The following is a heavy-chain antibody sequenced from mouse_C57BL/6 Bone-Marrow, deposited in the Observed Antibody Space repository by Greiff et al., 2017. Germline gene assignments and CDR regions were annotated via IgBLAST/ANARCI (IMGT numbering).Heavy chain of an antibody. CDR1: GYTFTSYW. CDR2: IDPNSGGT. J-gene: IGHJ3*01. V-gene: IGHV1-72*01. CDR3: ASPYYYGSSPAWFAY. Sequence: VQLQQPGAELVKPGASVKLSCKASGYTFTSYWMHWVKQRPGRGLEWIGRIDPNSGGTKYNEKFKSKATLTVDKPSSTAYLQLSSLTSEDSAVYYCASPYYYGSSPAWFAYWGQGTLVTVSA. D-gene: IGHD1-1*01.